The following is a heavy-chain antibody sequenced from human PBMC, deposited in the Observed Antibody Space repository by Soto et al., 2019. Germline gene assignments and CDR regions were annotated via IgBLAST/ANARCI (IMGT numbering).Heavy chain of an antibody. CDR2: ISSNGGST. Sequence: GGSLRLSCAASGFTFSSYAMHWVRQAPGKGLEYVSAISSNGGSTYYANSVKGRFTISRDNSKNTLYLQMNSLRAEDTAVYYCAKDPGIVAGIDIDYWGQGTLVTVSS. CDR1: GFTFSSYA. D-gene: IGHD6-19*01. V-gene: IGHV3-64*01. J-gene: IGHJ4*02. CDR3: AKDPGIVAGIDIDY.